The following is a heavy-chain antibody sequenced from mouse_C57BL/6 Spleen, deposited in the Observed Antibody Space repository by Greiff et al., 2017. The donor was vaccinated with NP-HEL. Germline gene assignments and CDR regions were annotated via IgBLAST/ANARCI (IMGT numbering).Heavy chain of an antibody. D-gene: IGHD1-1*01. CDR1: GYTFTDYN. CDR2: INPNNGGT. V-gene: IGHV1-22*01. CDR3: AREKYYYGSSYWYFDV. J-gene: IGHJ1*03. Sequence: DVQLQESGPELVKPGASVKMSCKASGYTFTDYNMHWVKQSHGKSLEWIGYINPNNGGTSYNQKFKGKATLTVNKSSSTAYMELRSLTSEDSAVYYCAREKYYYGSSYWYFDVWGTGTTVTVSS.